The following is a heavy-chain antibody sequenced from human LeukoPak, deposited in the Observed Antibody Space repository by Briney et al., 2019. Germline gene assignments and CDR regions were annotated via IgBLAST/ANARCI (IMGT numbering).Heavy chain of an antibody. J-gene: IGHJ3*01. Sequence: PGGSLRLSCAASGFVFSSYSMSWVRQAPGKGLEWVASISSSSAYIHYADSVKGRFTISRDNAQNSLYLQMNSLRVEDTAVYYCLGAFDFWGQGTMVTVSS. CDR3: LGAFDF. CDR1: GFVFSSYS. V-gene: IGHV3-21*01. CDR2: ISSSSAYI.